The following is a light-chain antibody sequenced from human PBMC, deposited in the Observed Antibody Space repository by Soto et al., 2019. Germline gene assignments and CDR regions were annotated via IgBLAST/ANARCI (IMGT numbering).Light chain of an antibody. V-gene: IGKV1-5*01. CDR1: QSISTW. Sequence: DIETITCPASQSISTWLAWYQQKPGKAPNLLIYDASNLESGVPSRFSGSGSGTEFTLTINRLQPDDFATYYWHQYHNYRTLGQGNKVDIK. CDR3: HQYHNYRT. CDR2: DAS. J-gene: IGKJ1*01.